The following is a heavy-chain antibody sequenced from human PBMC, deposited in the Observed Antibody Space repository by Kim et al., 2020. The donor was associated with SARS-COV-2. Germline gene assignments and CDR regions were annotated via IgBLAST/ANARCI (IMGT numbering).Heavy chain of an antibody. CDR2: IPNDGSDT. CDR3: IPP. J-gene: IGHJ4*02. CDR1: GFPFAIA. Sequence: GGSLRLSCAASGFPFAIAMHWVRQAPGKGLQWVALIPNDGSDTYYADSVRGRFTVSRDNSRAAVYLQMDSLTAEDSATYYCIPPRGRGTLVTVSS. V-gene: IGHV3-30*03. D-gene: IGHD2-2*01.